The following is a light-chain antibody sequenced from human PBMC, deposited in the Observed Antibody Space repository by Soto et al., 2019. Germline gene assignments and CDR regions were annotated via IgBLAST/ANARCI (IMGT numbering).Light chain of an antibody. CDR2: HSS. J-gene: IGKJ2*01. Sequence: ELVMTQSPATLSVSPGERATLSCRASQSVSSNLAWYQLKPGQAPRLLIYHSSTRATGLPARFIGSGSGTAFTLTISSLQSEEFAVYYCQQYNDWPPYTFGQGTKLEI. V-gene: IGKV3-15*01. CDR3: QQYNDWPPYT. CDR1: QSVSSN.